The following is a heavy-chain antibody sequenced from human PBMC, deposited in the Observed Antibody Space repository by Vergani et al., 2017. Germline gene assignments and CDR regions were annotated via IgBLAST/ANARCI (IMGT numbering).Heavy chain of an antibody. CDR3: AGTKLYDFWSGYYLDY. CDR1: GGSISSGSYY. J-gene: IGHJ4*02. Sequence: QVQLQESGPGLVKPSQTLSLTCTVSGGSISSGSYYWSWIRQPAGKGLEWIGRIYTSGSTNYNPSLKSRVTISVDTSKNQFSLKLSSVTAADTAVYYCAGTKLYDFWSGYYLDYWGQGTLVTVSS. CDR2: IYTSGST. V-gene: IGHV4-61*02. D-gene: IGHD3-3*01.